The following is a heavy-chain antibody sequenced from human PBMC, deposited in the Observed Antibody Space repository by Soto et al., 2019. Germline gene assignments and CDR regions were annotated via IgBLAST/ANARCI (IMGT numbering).Heavy chain of an antibody. J-gene: IGHJ6*02. Sequence: PGGSLRLSCAASGFTLSTYWMTWVRQAPGKGLEWVANIKQDGSEKYYVDSVKGRFTISRDNAKNSLYLQMNSLRAEDAAVYYCARGGARAPAYYGMDVWGQGTTVTVSS. V-gene: IGHV3-7*03. CDR2: IKQDGSEK. CDR3: ARGGARAPAYYGMDV. D-gene: IGHD3-10*01. CDR1: GFTLSTYW.